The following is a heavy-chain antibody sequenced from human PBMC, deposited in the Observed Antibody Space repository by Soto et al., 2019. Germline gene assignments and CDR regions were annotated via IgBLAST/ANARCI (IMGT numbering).Heavy chain of an antibody. Sequence: QVQLVQSGAEVKKPGASVKVSCKASGYTFTSYYMHWVRQAPGQGLEWMGIINPSGGSTSYAQKCQGRVXXTXDXXTSTVYMELSSLRSEDTAVYYCARDGIVGATVFDYWGQGTLVTVS. CDR1: GYTFTSYY. CDR2: INPSGGST. D-gene: IGHD1-26*01. V-gene: IGHV1-46*01. J-gene: IGHJ4*02. CDR3: ARDGIVGATVFDY.